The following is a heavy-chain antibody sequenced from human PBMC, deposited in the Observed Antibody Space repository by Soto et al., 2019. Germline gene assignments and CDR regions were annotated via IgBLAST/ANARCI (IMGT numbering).Heavy chain of an antibody. Sequence: PGGSLRLSCAASGFTFSSYWMHWVRQGSGKGLVWVSRIKSDGTLTNYAHSVNGRFTISRDNAKNTLYLQMNSLRVEDTAVYYCARSPYGGNWFDPWGQGT. J-gene: IGHJ5*02. CDR1: GFTFSSYW. CDR2: IKSDGTLT. V-gene: IGHV3-74*01. CDR3: ARSPYGGNWFDP. D-gene: IGHD3-10*01.